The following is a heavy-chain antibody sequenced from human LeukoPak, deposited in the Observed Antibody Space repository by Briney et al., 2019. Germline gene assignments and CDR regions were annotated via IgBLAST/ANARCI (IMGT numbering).Heavy chain of an antibody. CDR2: ISGSGGST. Sequence: GGSLRLSCAASGFTFSSYGMSWVRQAPGKGLEWVSAISGSGGSTYYADSVKGRFTISRDNSKNTLYLQMNSLRAEDTAVYYCAKDSGIYGSGRRFDYWGQGTLVTVSS. V-gene: IGHV3-23*01. J-gene: IGHJ4*02. D-gene: IGHD3-10*01. CDR3: AKDSGIYGSGRRFDY. CDR1: GFTFSSYG.